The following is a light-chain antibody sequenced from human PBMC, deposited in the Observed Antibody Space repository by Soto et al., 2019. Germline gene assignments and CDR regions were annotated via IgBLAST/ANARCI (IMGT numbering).Light chain of an antibody. Sequence: EIVMTQSPATLSVSPGERATLSCRASQSVSGRLAWYQQKRGQAPRLLIYAASTRATGIPARFSGSGSGTEFTLTISSLQSEDFAVYYCQQYNNWPRATFGGGTKVDIK. CDR3: QQYNNWPRAT. J-gene: IGKJ4*01. CDR1: QSVSGR. CDR2: AAS. V-gene: IGKV3-15*01.